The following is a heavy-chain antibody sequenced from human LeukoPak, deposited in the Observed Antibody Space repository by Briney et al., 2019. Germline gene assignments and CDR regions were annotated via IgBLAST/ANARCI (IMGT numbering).Heavy chain of an antibody. CDR1: GFTFSSYG. D-gene: IGHD6-13*01. Sequence: GGSLRLSCAASGFTFSSYGMHWVRQAPGKGLEWVAVISYDGSNKYYADSVKGRFTISRDNSKNTLYLQMNSLRAEDTAVYYCAKESAGNFDYWGQGTLVTVSS. J-gene: IGHJ4*02. CDR2: ISYDGSNK. CDR3: AKESAGNFDY. V-gene: IGHV3-30*18.